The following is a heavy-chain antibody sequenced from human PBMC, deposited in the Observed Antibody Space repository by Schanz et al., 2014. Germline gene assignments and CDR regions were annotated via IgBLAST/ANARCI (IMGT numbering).Heavy chain of an antibody. Sequence: QVQLVQSGAEVKKPGASVKLSCKASGYTFSTYYIHWVRQAPGQGLEWMGIIYPSDSRTSYAQKLPDRLTLTRDVSTRTLYMELSSLRSEDTAIYYCPRGGSTFFMAVEHWGQGTLVTVSS. D-gene: IGHD6-13*01. CDR3: PRGGSTFFMAVEH. V-gene: IGHV1-46*03. CDR1: GYTFSTYY. CDR2: IYPSDSRT. J-gene: IGHJ5*02.